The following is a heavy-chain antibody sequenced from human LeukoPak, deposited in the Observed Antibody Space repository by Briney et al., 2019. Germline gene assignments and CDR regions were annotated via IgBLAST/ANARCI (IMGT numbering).Heavy chain of an antibody. CDR3: ARVPSRYCSSTSCYGDY. Sequence: PSETLSLTCTVSGGSISSTSYYWGWIRQPPGKGLEWIGSIYYRGSTYYNPSLMSRVTISVDTSKNQFSLKLSSVTAADTAVYYCARVPSRYCSSTSCYGDYWGQGTLVTVSS. D-gene: IGHD2-2*01. V-gene: IGHV4-39*07. J-gene: IGHJ4*02. CDR1: GGSISSTSYY. CDR2: IYYRGST.